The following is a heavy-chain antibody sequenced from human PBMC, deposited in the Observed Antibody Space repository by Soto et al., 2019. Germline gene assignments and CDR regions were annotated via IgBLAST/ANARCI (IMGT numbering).Heavy chain of an antibody. J-gene: IGHJ6*02. CDR3: AKDLEALVPAAHYDFWSGYSASTYYYYYYGMDV. CDR1: GFTFSSYA. V-gene: IGHV3-23*01. D-gene: IGHD3-3*01. Sequence: GGSLRLSCAASGFTFSSYAMSWVRQAPGKGLEWVSAISGSGGSTYYADSVKGRFTISRDNSKNTLYLQMNSLRAEDTAVYYCAKDLEALVPAAHYDFWSGYSASTYYYYYYGMDVWGQGTTVTVSS. CDR2: ISGSGGST.